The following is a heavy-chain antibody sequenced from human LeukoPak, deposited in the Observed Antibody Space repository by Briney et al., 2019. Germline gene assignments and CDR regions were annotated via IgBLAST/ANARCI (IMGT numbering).Heavy chain of an antibody. CDR1: GFTFSSYG. V-gene: IGHV3-30*18. D-gene: IGHD6-19*01. J-gene: IGHJ6*02. CDR2: ISYDGSNK. CDR3: AKDIIRGSGWFTHPYSPYYYYYYGMDV. Sequence: GRSLRLSCAASGFTFSSYGMHWVCQAPGKGLEWVAVISYDGSNKYYADSVKGRFTISRDNSKNTLYLQMNSLRAEDTAVYYCAKDIIRGSGWFTHPYSPYYYYYYGMDVWGQGTTVTVSS.